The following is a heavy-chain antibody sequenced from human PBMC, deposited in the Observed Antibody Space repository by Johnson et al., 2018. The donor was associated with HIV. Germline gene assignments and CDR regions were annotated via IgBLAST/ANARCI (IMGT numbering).Heavy chain of an antibody. CDR2: ISNDGSNN. V-gene: IGHV3-30*03. D-gene: IGHD2-2*01. Sequence: QVQLVESGGGVVQPGRSLRLSCAASRFTFKTYTMHWVRQAPGKGLEWVALISNDGSNNYYADSVKGRLTISRDNSKNVLYLQMKTLRLEDTAIYYCARPRVAVLPAGAFDIWGPGTMVTVSS. CDR3: ARPRVAVLPAGAFDI. J-gene: IGHJ3*02. CDR1: RFTFKTYT.